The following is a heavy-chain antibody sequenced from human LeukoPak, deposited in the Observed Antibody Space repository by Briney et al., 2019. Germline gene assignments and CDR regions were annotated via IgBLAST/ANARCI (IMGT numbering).Heavy chain of an antibody. V-gene: IGHV1-24*01. D-gene: IGHD2-21*02. CDR1: GYTLTELS. CDR3: ATVLGAYCGGDCYPDPYYYYGMDV. CDR2: FDPEDGDT. Sequence: ASVKVSCKVSGYTLTELSMHWVRQAPGQGLEWRGGFDPEDGDTIYAQKFQGRVTIPADTSPSTAYLELSSLRSEATAVYYCATVLGAYCGGDCYPDPYYYYGMDVWGQGTTVTVSS. J-gene: IGHJ6*02.